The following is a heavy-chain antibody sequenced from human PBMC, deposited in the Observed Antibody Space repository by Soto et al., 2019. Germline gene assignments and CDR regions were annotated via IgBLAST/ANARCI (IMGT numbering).Heavy chain of an antibody. Sequence: PSETLSLTCTVSGGSISSYYWSWIRQPPGKGLEWIGYIYYSGSTNYNPSLKSRVTISVDTSKNQFSLKLSSVTAADTAVYYCARVPHYDSSGYYYSDYWGQGTLVTVSS. CDR3: ARVPHYDSSGYYYSDY. D-gene: IGHD3-22*01. CDR2: IYYSGST. J-gene: IGHJ4*02. CDR1: GGSISSYY. V-gene: IGHV4-59*01.